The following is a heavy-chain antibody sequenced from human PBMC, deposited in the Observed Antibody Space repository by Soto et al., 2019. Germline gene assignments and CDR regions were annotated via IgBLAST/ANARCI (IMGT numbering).Heavy chain of an antibody. CDR3: ARSYCSGGSCPSLD. V-gene: IGHV4-38-2*01. CDR1: GYSISSGYC. D-gene: IGHD2-15*01. CDR2: IYHSGST. Sequence: SETLSLTCAVSGYSISSGYCWGWIRQPPGKGLEWIGSIYHSGSTYYNPSLKSRVTISVDTSKNQFSLKLSSVTAADTAVYYCARSYCSGGSCPSLDWGKGTLVPVSS. J-gene: IGHJ4*02.